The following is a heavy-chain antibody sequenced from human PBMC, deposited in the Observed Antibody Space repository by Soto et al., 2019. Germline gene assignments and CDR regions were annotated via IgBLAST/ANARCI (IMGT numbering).Heavy chain of an antibody. CDR2: ISYDGSNK. J-gene: IGHJ4*02. Sequence: GGSLRLSCAASGFTFSSYAMHWVRQAPGKGLEWVAVISYDGSNKYYADSVKGRFTISRDNSKNTLYLQMNSLRAEDTAVYYCARDYDYWGQGTLVTVSS. CDR1: GFTFSSYA. V-gene: IGHV3-30-3*01. CDR3: ARDYDY.